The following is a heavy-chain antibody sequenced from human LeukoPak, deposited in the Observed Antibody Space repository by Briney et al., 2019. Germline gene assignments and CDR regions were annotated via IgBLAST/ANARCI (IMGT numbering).Heavy chain of an antibody. CDR1: GYSISSGYY. CDR3: ARAIYCSSSTCSLGYFDN. Sequence: PSETLPLTCTVSGYSISSGYYWGWIRQPPGKGLEWIGSIYHSGSTYYNPSLKSRVTMSVDTSKNQFSLKLSSVTAADTAVYYCARAIYCSSSTCSLGYFDNWGQGTLVTVSS. D-gene: IGHD2-2*01. CDR2: IYHSGST. V-gene: IGHV4-38-2*02. J-gene: IGHJ4*02.